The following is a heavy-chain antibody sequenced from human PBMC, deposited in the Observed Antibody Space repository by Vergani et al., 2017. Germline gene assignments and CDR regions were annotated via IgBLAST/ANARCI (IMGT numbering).Heavy chain of an antibody. CDR1: GYTFTGYY. CDR2: INPNSGGT. J-gene: IGHJ6*03. CDR3: ARDATPGDYYYYMDV. Sequence: QVQLVQSGAEVKKPGASVKVSCKASGYTFTGYYMHWVRQAPGQGLEWMGWINPNSGGTNYAQKFQGRVTMTRDTSISTAYMELSRLRSDDTAVYYCARDATPGDYYYYMDVWGKGTTVTVSS. D-gene: IGHD3-10*01. V-gene: IGHV1-2*02.